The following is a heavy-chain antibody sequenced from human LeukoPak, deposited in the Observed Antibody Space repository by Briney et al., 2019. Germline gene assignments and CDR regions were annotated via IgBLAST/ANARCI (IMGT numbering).Heavy chain of an antibody. V-gene: IGHV1-69*05. CDR2: IIPIFGTA. CDR1: GYTFTSYD. J-gene: IGHJ2*01. Sequence: SVKVSCKASGYTFTSYDINWVRQAPGQGLEWMGRIIPIFGTANYAQKFQGRVTITTDESTSTAYMELSSLRSEDTAVYYCARDSPPLLSRGGSGLGYFDLWGRGTLVTVSS. CDR3: ARDSPPLLSRGGSGLGYFDL. D-gene: IGHD6-25*01.